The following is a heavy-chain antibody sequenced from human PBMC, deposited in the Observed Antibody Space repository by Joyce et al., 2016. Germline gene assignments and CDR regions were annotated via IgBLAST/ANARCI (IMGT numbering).Heavy chain of an antibody. CDR3: ARDRANYGYFDL. J-gene: IGHJ2*01. V-gene: IGHV3-48*04. CDR2: IRSTGGLT. CDR1: GFTFSTYS. D-gene: IGHD3-16*01. Sequence: EVQLVDSGGGLVQPGGSLRLSCAASGFTFSTYSRNWVRQAPGQGLEWISYIRSTGGLTFYADSVKGRFTISRDNAKNLLFLQMNSLRAEDTAVYYCARDRANYGYFDLWGRGTLVTVSS.